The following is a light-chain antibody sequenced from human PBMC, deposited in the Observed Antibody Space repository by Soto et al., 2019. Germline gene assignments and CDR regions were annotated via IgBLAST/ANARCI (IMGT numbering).Light chain of an antibody. CDR3: QQYIRWPLT. V-gene: IGKV3-11*01. CDR2: DAS. J-gene: IGKJ4*01. CDR1: QSVSSY. Sequence: ELVLPQSPATLSVSPGARATLSCRASQSVSSYLAWYQQKPGQAPRLLIYDASNRATGIPARFSGSGSGTDFTLTISSLEPEDLAVYYCQQYIRWPLTCGGGTKVDIK.